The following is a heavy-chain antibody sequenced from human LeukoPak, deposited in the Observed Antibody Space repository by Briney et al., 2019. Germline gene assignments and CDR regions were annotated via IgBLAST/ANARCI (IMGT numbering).Heavy chain of an antibody. Sequence: SETLSLTCTVSGGSISSGGYYWSWIRQPPGKGLEWIGYIYHSGGTYYNPSLKSRVTISVDRSKNQFSLKLSSVTAADTAVYYCARDDYDSSGSFYYYYGMDVWGQGTTVTVSS. D-gene: IGHD3-22*01. CDR3: ARDDYDSSGSFYYYYGMDV. V-gene: IGHV4-30-2*01. CDR1: GGSISSGGYY. J-gene: IGHJ6*02. CDR2: IYHSGGT.